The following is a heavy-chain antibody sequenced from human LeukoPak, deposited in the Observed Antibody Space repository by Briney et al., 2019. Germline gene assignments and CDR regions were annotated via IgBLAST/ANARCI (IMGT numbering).Heavy chain of an antibody. J-gene: IGHJ6*02. CDR2: IYYSGST. Sequence: SETLSLTCTVSGGSISSSSYYWGWIRRPPGKGLEWIGSIYYSGSTYYNPSLKSRVTISVDTSKNQFSLKLSSVTAADTAVYYCARELLRYFDWSQSIYYGMDVWGQGTTVTVSS. D-gene: IGHD3-9*01. V-gene: IGHV4-39*02. CDR1: GGSISSSSYY. CDR3: ARELLRYFDWSQSIYYGMDV.